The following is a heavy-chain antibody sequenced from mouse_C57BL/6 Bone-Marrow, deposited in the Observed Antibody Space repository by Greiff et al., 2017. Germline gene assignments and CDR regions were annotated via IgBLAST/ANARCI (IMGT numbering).Heavy chain of an antibody. J-gene: IGHJ3*01. CDR2: ISDGGSYT. CDR1: GFTFSSYA. CDR3: SRPSYYSNWWVAWFAY. Sequence: EVQLVESGGGLVKPGGSLKLSCAASGFTFSSYAMSWVRQTPEKRLEWVATISDGGSYTYYPDNVKGRFTISRDNAKNNLYLQMSHLKSEDTAMYYCSRPSYYSNWWVAWFAYWGQGTLVTVSA. V-gene: IGHV5-4*01. D-gene: IGHD2-5*01.